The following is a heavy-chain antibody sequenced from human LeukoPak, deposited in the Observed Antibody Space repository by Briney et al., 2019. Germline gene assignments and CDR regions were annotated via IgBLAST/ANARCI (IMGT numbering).Heavy chain of an antibody. CDR1: GGSFSSGSYY. CDR3: ARTRLRWSIFDY. D-gene: IGHD4-23*01. Sequence: SETLSLTCTVSGGSFSSGSYYWSWIRQPPGKGLEWIGYIYYSGSTNYNPSLKSRVTISVDTSKNQFSLKLSSVTAADTAVYYCARTRLRWSIFDYWGQGTLVTVSS. J-gene: IGHJ4*02. V-gene: IGHV4-61*01. CDR2: IYYSGST.